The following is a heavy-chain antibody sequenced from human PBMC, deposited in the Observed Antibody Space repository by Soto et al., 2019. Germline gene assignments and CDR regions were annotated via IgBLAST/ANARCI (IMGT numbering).Heavy chain of an antibody. D-gene: IGHD2-15*01. V-gene: IGHV4-31*11. CDR1: DESVTSPGNY. CDR3: TLNHCAGGGCYDRDY. CDR2: ISSGGSP. J-gene: IGHJ1*01. Sequence: SETLSLTCDVSDESVTSPGNYWNWIRQRPDTGLEWIGYISSGGSPFYNPSLKSRVVISLDTSKNVISLTLRPVTAADTAVYYCTLNHCAGGGCYDRDYWGRGTRVTVSS.